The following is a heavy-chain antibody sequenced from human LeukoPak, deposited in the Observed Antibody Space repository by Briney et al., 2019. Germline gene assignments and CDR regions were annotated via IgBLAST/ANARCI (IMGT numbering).Heavy chain of an antibody. V-gene: IGHV3-33*01. Sequence: PGRSLRLSCAASGFTFSSYGMHWVRQAPGKGLEWVAVIWYDGSNKYYADSVKGRFTISRDNSKNTLYLQMNSLRAEDTAVYYCARESYDSSGYLYYYYYGMDVWGQGTTVTVSS. CDR3: ARESYDSSGYLYYYYYGMDV. J-gene: IGHJ6*02. CDR2: IWYDGSNK. CDR1: GFTFSSYG. D-gene: IGHD3-22*01.